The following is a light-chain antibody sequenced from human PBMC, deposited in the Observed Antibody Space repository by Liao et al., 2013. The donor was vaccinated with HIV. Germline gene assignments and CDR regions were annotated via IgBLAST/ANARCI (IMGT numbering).Light chain of an antibody. CDR2: YDS. Sequence: SYELTQPPSVSVSPGQTARITCSGDALPKQYAYWYQQKPGQAPVLVIYYDSDRPSGISERFSGSNSGNTATLTISRVEAGDEADYYCQVWDSSSDHVLFGGGTKLTVL. V-gene: IGLV3-21*01. CDR3: QVWDSSSDHVL. J-gene: IGLJ2*01. CDR1: ALPKQY.